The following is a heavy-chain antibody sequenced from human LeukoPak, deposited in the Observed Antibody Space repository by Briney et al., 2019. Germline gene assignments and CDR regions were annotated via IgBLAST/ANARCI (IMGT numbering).Heavy chain of an antibody. CDR2: ISGSGGST. Sequence: GGSLRLSCAASGFTSINYDMSWVRQAPGKGLEWVSAISGSGGSTYYADSVKGRFTISRDNSKNTLYLQMNSLRAEDTAVYYCAKDRAMVRGVIGFDYWGQGTLVTVSS. V-gene: IGHV3-23*01. CDR1: GFTSINYD. J-gene: IGHJ4*02. D-gene: IGHD3-10*01. CDR3: AKDRAMVRGVIGFDY.